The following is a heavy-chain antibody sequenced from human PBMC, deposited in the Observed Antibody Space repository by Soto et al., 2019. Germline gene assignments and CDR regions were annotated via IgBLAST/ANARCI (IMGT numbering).Heavy chain of an antibody. Sequence: GGSLRLSCAASGFTFSSYGMHWVRQAPGKGLEWVAVISYDGSNKYYADSVKGRFTISRDNSKNTLCLQMNSLRAEDTAVYYCAKETVDSSGWYRWFDPWGQGTLVTVSS. CDR2: ISYDGSNK. J-gene: IGHJ5*02. CDR1: GFTFSSYG. CDR3: AKETVDSSGWYRWFDP. V-gene: IGHV3-30*18. D-gene: IGHD6-19*01.